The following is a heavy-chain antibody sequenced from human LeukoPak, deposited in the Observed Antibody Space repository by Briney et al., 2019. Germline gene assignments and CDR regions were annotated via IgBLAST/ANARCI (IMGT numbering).Heavy chain of an antibody. J-gene: IGHJ4*02. D-gene: IGHD6-13*01. CDR1: GFTFSSYG. CDR2: ISYDGSNK. V-gene: IGHV3-30*18. CDR3: AKDKYSSSPTPRRSYFDY. Sequence: PGGSLRLSCAASGFTFSSYGMHWVRQAPGKGLEWVAVISYDGSNKYYADSVKGRFTISRDNSKNTLYLQMNSLRAEDTAVYYCAKDKYSSSPTPRRSYFDYWGQGTLVTVSS.